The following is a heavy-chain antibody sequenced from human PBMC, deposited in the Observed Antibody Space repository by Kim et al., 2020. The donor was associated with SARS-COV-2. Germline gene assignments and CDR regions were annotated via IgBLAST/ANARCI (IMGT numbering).Heavy chain of an antibody. CDR2: INHSGST. CDR3: ARKHSGSYYDGEIDY. D-gene: IGHD1-26*01. CDR1: GGSFSGYY. Sequence: SETLSLTCAVYGGSFSGYYWSWIRQSPGKGLEWIGEINHSGSTNYNPSLKSRVTMSVDTSKNQFSLKLSSVTAADTAVYYCARKHSGSYYDGEIDYWGQGTLVTVSS. V-gene: IGHV4-34*01. J-gene: IGHJ4*02.